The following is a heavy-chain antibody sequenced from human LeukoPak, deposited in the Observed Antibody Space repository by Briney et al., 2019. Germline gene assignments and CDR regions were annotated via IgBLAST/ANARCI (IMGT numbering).Heavy chain of an antibody. V-gene: IGHV3-33*01. Sequence: LPGGSLRLSCAASGFTFSSYGMPWVRQAPGKGLEWVAVIWYDGSNKYYADSVKGRFTISRDNSKNTPYLQMNSLRAEDTAVYYCARERGYFDYWGQGTLVTVSS. CDR1: GFTFSSYG. CDR3: ARERGYFDY. J-gene: IGHJ4*02. CDR2: IWYDGSNK. D-gene: IGHD1-26*01.